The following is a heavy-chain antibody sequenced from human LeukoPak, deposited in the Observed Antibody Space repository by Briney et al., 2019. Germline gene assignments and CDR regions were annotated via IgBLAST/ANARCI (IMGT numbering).Heavy chain of an antibody. D-gene: IGHD3-10*01. Sequence: SETLSLTCTVSGGSISSSSYYWGWICQPPGTGLEWIGSIYYSGNTYYNPSLKSRVTISVDTPKNQFSLKLNSVTAADTAVYYCARGGPVIFQLDHWGQRILVTVSS. CDR1: GGSISSSSYY. CDR2: IYYSGNT. CDR3: ARGGPVIFQLDH. V-gene: IGHV4-39*01. J-gene: IGHJ4*02.